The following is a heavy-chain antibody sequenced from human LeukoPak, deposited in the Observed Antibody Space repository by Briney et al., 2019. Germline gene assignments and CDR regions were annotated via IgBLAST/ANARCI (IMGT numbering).Heavy chain of an antibody. CDR3: AKDHSSNWFDS. D-gene: IGHD5-18*01. Sequence: PGGSLRLSCTAFGFTFSSYGMHWVRQAPGKGLEWVAFIRYDGSDKYYADSVKGRFTISRDKSKSTLYLYMNSLRAEDTAVYYCAKDHSSNWFDSWGQRILLTVSS. CDR2: IRYDGSDK. V-gene: IGHV3-30*02. CDR1: GFTFSSYG. J-gene: IGHJ5*01.